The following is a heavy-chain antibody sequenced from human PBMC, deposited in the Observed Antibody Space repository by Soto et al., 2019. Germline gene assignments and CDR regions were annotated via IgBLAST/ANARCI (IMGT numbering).Heavy chain of an antibody. Sequence: QVQLVQSGAEVKKPGSSVKVSCKASGGTFNSYSVGWVRQAPGQGFEWMGRIIPIPPLAIPNYAQKFQDRLTIPADKSTNTTYMEINSMTFEDTAIYYCAIPGVDPWGQGNMVTVSS. CDR2: IIPIPPLAIP. V-gene: IGHV1-69*02. CDR1: GGTFNSYS. J-gene: IGHJ5*02. CDR3: AIPGVDP. D-gene: IGHD2-2*02.